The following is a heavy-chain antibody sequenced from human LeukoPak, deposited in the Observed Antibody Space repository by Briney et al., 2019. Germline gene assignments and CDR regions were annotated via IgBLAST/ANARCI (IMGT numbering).Heavy chain of an antibody. Sequence: SETLSLTCTVSGGSISSYYWSWIRQPPGKGLEWIGYIYYSGSTNYNPSLKSRVTISVDTSKNQFSLKLSSVTAADTAVYYCARDGVRQRDLYYFYGMDVWGKGTTVTVSS. CDR1: GGSISSYY. D-gene: IGHD1-1*01. CDR3: ARDGVRQRDLYYFYGMDV. CDR2: IYYSGST. J-gene: IGHJ6*04. V-gene: IGHV4-59*01.